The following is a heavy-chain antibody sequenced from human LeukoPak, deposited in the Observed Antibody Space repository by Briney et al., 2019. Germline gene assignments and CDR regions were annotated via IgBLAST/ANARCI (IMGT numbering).Heavy chain of an antibody. J-gene: IGHJ4*02. CDR1: GFTFSSYW. V-gene: IGHV3-74*01. CDR2: IHSDGRST. Sequence: AGGSLRLSCAASGFTFSSYWMHWVRQAPGKGLVWVSRIHSDGRSTDYADSVKGRFTISRDKAKNTLNLQMNSLRAEDRAVYYCARDPRGGTLDYWGQGALVTVSS. CDR3: ARDPRGGTLDY. D-gene: IGHD3-10*01.